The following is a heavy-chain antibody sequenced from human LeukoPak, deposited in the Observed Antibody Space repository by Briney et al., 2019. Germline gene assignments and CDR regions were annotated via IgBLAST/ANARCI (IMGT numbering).Heavy chain of an antibody. CDR3: ARGDFIFGVVIARNNWFDP. Sequence: SETLSLTCAVYGGSFSGYYWSWIRQPPGKGLEWIGEINHSGSTNYNPSLKSRVTISVDTSKNQFSLKLSSVTAADTAVYYRARGDFIFGVVIARNNWFDPWGQGTLVTVSS. CDR2: INHSGST. CDR1: GGSFSGYY. J-gene: IGHJ5*02. V-gene: IGHV4-34*01. D-gene: IGHD3-3*01.